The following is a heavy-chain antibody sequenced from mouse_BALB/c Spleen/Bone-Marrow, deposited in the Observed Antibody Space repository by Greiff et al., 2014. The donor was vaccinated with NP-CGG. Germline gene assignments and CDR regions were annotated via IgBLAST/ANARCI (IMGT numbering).Heavy chain of an antibody. V-gene: IGHV1-87*01. J-gene: IGHJ2*01. CDR2: IYPGDGDT. D-gene: IGHD1-1*01. CDR1: GYTFTSYW. Sequence: VQLQQSGAELARPGASVRLSCKASGYTFTSYWMQWVKQRPGQGLEWIGAIYPGDGDTRYTQKFKGKATLTADKSSSTAYMQLSSLASEGYAVYCFARDGSSVFDYWGQGTTLTVPS. CDR3: ARDGSSVFDY.